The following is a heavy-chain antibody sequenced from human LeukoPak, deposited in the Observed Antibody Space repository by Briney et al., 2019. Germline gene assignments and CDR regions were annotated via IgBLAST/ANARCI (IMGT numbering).Heavy chain of an antibody. CDR3: ATARRMGTTPDY. CDR1: GFTFSSYG. CDR2: IWYDGSNK. Sequence: GGSLRLSCAASGFTFSSYGMHWVRQAPGKGLEWVAVIWYDGSNKYYADSVKGRFTISRDHSKNTLYLQMNSLRAEDTAVYYCATARRMGTTPDYWGQGTLVTVSS. V-gene: IGHV3-33*01. D-gene: IGHD7-27*01. J-gene: IGHJ4*02.